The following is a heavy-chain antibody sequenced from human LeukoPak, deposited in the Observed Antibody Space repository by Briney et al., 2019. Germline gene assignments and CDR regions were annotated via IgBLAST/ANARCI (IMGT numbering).Heavy chain of an antibody. V-gene: IGHV4-34*01. D-gene: IGHD4-23*01. CDR2: INHSGST. CDR1: GGSFSGYY. CDR3: AREYTVVTLSAFDI. Sequence: PSETLSLTCAVYGGSFSGYYWSWIRRPPGKGLEWIGEINHSGSTNYNPSLKSRVTISVDTSKNQFSLKLSSVTAADTAVYYCAREYTVVTLSAFDIWGQGTMVTVSS. J-gene: IGHJ3*02.